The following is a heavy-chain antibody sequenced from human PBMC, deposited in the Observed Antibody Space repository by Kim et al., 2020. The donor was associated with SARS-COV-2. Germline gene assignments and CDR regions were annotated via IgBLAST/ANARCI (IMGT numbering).Heavy chain of an antibody. J-gene: IGHJ6*02. CDR1: GGSISSSNW. CDR3: ARDSSYGSGSLPTYGMDV. D-gene: IGHD3-10*01. Sequence: SETLSLTCAVSGGSISSSNWWSWVRQPPGKGLEWIGEIYHGGRTNYNPSLKSRVTISVDKSKNQFSLKLSSVTAADTAVYYCARDSSYGSGSLPTYGMDVWGQGTTVTVSS. V-gene: IGHV4-4*02. CDR2: IYHGGRT.